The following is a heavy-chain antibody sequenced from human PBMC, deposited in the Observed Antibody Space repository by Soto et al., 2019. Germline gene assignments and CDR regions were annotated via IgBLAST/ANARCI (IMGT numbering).Heavy chain of an antibody. CDR3: ASDGYCSGGICYRLLSFDY. CDR1: GFTFSSYG. J-gene: IGHJ4*02. D-gene: IGHD2-15*01. CDR2: IWYDGSKK. V-gene: IGHV3-33*01. Sequence: QVQLVESGGGVAQPEKSLRLSCTASGFTFSSYGMHWVRQVPGKGLEWLALIWYDGSKKYYADSVKGRFTISRDNSKNTLFLQMNSLRAEDTAVYHCASDGYCSGGICYRLLSFDYWGQGPLVTVSS.